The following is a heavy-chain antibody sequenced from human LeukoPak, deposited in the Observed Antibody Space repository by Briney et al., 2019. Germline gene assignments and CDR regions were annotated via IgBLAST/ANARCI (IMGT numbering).Heavy chain of an antibody. D-gene: IGHD3-10*01. V-gene: IGHV3-49*04. J-gene: IGHJ4*02. CDR1: RSTFGDYA. CDR2: IRSKAYGGTT. CDR3: TGVYFDY. Sequence: GGSLRLSCTASRSTFGDYALSWVSQAPGKGLEWVGFIRSKAYGGTTEYAASVKGRFTISRDDSKSIAYLQMNSLKTEDTAVYYCTGVYFDYWGQGTLVTVSS.